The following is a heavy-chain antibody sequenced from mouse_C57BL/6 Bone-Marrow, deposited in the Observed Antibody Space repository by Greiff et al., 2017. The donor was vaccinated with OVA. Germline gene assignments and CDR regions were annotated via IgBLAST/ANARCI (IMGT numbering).Heavy chain of an antibody. V-gene: IGHV1-82*01. J-gene: IGHJ2*01. CDR1: GYAFSSSW. CDR2: IYPGDGDT. Sequence: VQLQQSGPELVKPGASVKISCKASGYAFSSSWMNWVKQRPEKGLEWIGRIYPGDGDTNYNGKFKGKATLTADKSSSTAYMQLSSLTSEDSAVYFCAREGPYYYGFDYWGQGTTLTVSS. CDR3: AREGPYYYGFDY. D-gene: IGHD1-1*01.